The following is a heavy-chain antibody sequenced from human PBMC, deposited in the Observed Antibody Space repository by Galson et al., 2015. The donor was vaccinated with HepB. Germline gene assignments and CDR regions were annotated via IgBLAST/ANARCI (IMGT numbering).Heavy chain of an antibody. J-gene: IGHJ4*02. CDR2: ISFDGSNK. D-gene: IGHD3/OR15-3a*01. CDR1: GFSFSSSA. Sequence: SLRLSCAASGFSFSSSAMFWVRQAPGKGLEWVAVISFDGSNKYYADSVQGRFTISRDNSKNTLLMQMNILRLEETAIYYCARGPRDWYYFDYWGQGSLVTVSS. CDR3: ARGPRDWYYFDY. V-gene: IGHV3-30-3*01.